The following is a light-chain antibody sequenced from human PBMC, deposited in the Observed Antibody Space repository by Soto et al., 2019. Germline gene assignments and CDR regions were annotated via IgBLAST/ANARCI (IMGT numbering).Light chain of an antibody. CDR3: QQYENWPPYT. CDR2: RTS. Sequence: EIVMTQSPATLSVSPGERATLSCRASQSISSNLAWYQQKPGQAPRLLMFRTSSRATGFPARFSGSGSGTDFTLTISSLEPEDFAVYYCQQYENWPPYTFGQGTKVDIK. V-gene: IGKV3-15*01. CDR1: QSISSN. J-gene: IGKJ2*01.